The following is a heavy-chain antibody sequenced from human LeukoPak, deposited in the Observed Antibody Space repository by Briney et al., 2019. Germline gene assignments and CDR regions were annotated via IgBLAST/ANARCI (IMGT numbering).Heavy chain of an antibody. CDR3: ARQAVAYNWFDP. D-gene: IGHD6-19*01. J-gene: IGHJ5*02. V-gene: IGHV4-59*08. CDR1: GGSISSYY. Sequence: SETLSLTCTVSGGSISSYYWSWIRQPPGKGLEWIGYIYYSGSTNYNPSLKSRVTISVDTSKNQFSLKLSSVTAANTAVYYCARQAVAYNWFDPWGQGTLVTVSS. CDR2: IYYSGST.